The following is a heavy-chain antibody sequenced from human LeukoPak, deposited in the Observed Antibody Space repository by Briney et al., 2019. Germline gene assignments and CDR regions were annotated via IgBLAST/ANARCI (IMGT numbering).Heavy chain of an antibody. D-gene: IGHD3-10*01. CDR1: GYTFTSYD. V-gene: IGHV1-8*01. J-gene: IGHJ5*02. CDR3: ARVSITMVRGVPTNWFDP. CDR2: MNPNSGNT. Sequence: GASVKVSCKASGYTFTSYDINWVRQATGQGLEWMGWMNPNSGNTGYAQKFQGRVTITRNTSISTAYMELSSLRSEDTAVYYCARVSITMVRGVPTNWFDPWGQGTLVTVSS.